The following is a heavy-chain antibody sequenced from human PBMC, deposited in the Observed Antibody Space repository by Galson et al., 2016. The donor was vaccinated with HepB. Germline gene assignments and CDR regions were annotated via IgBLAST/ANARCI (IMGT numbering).Heavy chain of an antibody. V-gene: IGHV3-11*01. CDR3: VIDASGARGYGY. D-gene: IGHD3-10*01. Sequence: SLRLSCAASGFTFSHYFMNWVRQAPGKGLEWVSYIGPGGTDTHYADSVKGRCTISRDNARDSVYLHLNSLRAEDTAADYGVIDASGARGYGYWGQGTLVTVAS. CDR1: GFTFSHYF. J-gene: IGHJ4*02. CDR2: IGPGGTDT.